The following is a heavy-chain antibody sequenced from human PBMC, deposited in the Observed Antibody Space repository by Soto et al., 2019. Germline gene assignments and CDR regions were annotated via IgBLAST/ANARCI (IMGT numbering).Heavy chain of an antibody. J-gene: IGHJ4*02. Sequence: QPGGSLRLSCAASGFTFSGYSMNWVRQAPGKGLEWVSYISSSSRTIYYADSVKGRFTISRDNAQNSLYLQMNSLRAEDTAVYYCARDLAAVGTSYFDYWAQGTLVTVSS. CDR3: ARDLAAVGTSYFDY. V-gene: IGHV3-48*01. CDR2: ISSSSRTI. D-gene: IGHD6-13*01. CDR1: GFTFSGYS.